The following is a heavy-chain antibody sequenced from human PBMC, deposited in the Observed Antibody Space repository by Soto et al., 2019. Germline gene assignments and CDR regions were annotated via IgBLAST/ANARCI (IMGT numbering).Heavy chain of an antibody. Sequence: SETLSLTCTVSGGSISSYYWSWIRQPPGKGLEWIGYIYYSGSTNYNPSLKSRVAISVDTSKNQFSLKLSSVTAADTAVYYCARDLGRNSSSWYAPGYWGQGTLVTVSS. D-gene: IGHD6-13*01. J-gene: IGHJ4*02. CDR1: GGSISSYY. CDR2: IYYSGST. V-gene: IGHV4-59*01. CDR3: ARDLGRNSSSWYAPGY.